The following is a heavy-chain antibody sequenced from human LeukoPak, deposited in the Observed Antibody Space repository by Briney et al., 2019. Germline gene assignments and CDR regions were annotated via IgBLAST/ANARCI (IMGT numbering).Heavy chain of an antibody. V-gene: IGHV1-18*04. CDR1: GYTFTGYY. J-gene: IGHJ4*02. Sequence: ASVKVSCKASGYTFTGYYMHWVRQAPGQGLEWMGWISAYSGNPNYSQKFQGRVTMTTDTSTSTAYMDLRSLRSDDTAVYYCARRYFDWDEDLGLDYWGQGTLVTVSS. CDR3: ARRYFDWDEDLGLDY. D-gene: IGHD3-9*01. CDR2: ISAYSGNP.